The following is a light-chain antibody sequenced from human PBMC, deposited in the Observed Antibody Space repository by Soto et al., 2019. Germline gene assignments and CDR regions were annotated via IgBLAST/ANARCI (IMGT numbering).Light chain of an antibody. CDR3: KNYNDWPFA. J-gene: IGKJ1*01. V-gene: IGKV3-15*01. CDR2: GAS. Sequence: EIVLTQSPATLSVSPGERVTLSCRASETLISFLAWYQQKPGQAPRLLIYGASTRATGVPARFSGSGSATDFTLTISSLQSEDFSVYYCKNYNDWPFAVAQGPKV. CDR1: ETLISF.